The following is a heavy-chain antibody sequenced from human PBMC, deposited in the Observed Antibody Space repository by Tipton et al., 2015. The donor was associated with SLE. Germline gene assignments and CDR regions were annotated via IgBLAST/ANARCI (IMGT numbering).Heavy chain of an antibody. CDR3: ARGLPAFYSRGWYFDY. J-gene: IGHJ4*02. Sequence: TLSLTCAVSGYSISSGYYWGWIRQPPGKGLEWIGSIYHSGSTNYNPSLKSRLTISIDTSKNQFSLRLSSVTAADTAVYYCARGLPAFYSRGWYFDYCGQGTLVTVSS. D-gene: IGHD6-19*01. CDR1: GYSISSGYY. CDR2: IYHSGST. V-gene: IGHV4-38-2*01.